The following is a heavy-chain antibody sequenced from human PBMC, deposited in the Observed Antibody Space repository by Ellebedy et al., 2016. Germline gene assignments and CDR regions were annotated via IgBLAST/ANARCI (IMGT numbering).Heavy chain of an antibody. V-gene: IGHV3-23*01. Sequence: GESLKISXAASGFTFSSYAMSWVRQAPGKGLEWVSAISGSGGSTYYADSVKGRFTISRDNSKNTLYLQMNSLRAEYTAVYYCAKARLRYFDWSPSDYWGQGTLVTVSS. CDR3: AKARLRYFDWSPSDY. D-gene: IGHD3-9*01. CDR2: ISGSGGST. J-gene: IGHJ4*02. CDR1: GFTFSSYA.